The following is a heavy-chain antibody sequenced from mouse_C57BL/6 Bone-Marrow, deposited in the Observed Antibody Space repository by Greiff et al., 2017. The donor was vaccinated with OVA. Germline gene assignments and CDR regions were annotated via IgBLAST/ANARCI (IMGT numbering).Heavy chain of an antibody. J-gene: IGHJ4*01. V-gene: IGHV8-12*01. CDR3: ARRGDGYYVDAMDY. D-gene: IGHD2-3*01. Sequence: QVQLKESGPGILQSSQTLRRTVAFSGFSLSTSGMGVSWIRQPSGKGLEWLAHIYWDDDKRYNPSLNSRLTISKDTSRNQVFLKITSVDTADTATYYCARRGDGYYVDAMDYWGQGTSVTVSS. CDR1: GFSLSTSGMG. CDR2: IYWDDDK.